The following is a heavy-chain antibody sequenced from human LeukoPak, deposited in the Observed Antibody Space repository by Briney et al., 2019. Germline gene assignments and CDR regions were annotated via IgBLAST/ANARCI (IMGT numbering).Heavy chain of an antibody. Sequence: SETLSLTCTVSGGSISSSSYYWGWIRQPPGKGLEWIGEINHSGSTNYNPSLKSRVTISVDTSKNQFSLKLSSVTAADTAVYYCARGEAVTTGVDYWGQGTLVTVSS. D-gene: IGHD4-11*01. CDR1: GGSISSSSYY. V-gene: IGHV4-39*07. J-gene: IGHJ4*02. CDR2: INHSGST. CDR3: ARGEAVTTGVDY.